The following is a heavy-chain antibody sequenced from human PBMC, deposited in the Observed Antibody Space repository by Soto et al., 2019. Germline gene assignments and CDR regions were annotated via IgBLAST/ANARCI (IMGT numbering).Heavy chain of an antibody. D-gene: IGHD3-22*01. CDR3: ALRSGYYYPNWFDP. CDR2: IIPIFGTA. J-gene: IGHJ5*02. V-gene: IGHV1-69*06. Sequence: GASVKVSCKASGGTFSSYAISWVRQAPGQGLEWMGGIIPIFGTANYAQKFQGRVTITADKSTSTAYMELSSLRSEDTAVYYCALRSGYYYPNWFDPWGQGTLVTVSS. CDR1: GGTFSSYA.